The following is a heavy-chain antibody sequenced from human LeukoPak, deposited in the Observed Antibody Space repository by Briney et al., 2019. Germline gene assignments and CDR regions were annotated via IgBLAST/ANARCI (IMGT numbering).Heavy chain of an antibody. Sequence: SETLSLTCAVYGGSFSGYYWSWIRQPPGKGLEWIGEINHSGSTNYNPSLKSRVTISVDTSKNQFSLKLSSVTAADSAVYYCARVSSSDWYNERGAFDIWGQGTMVTVSS. CDR1: GGSFSGYY. J-gene: IGHJ3*02. V-gene: IGHV4-34*01. D-gene: IGHD6-13*01. CDR3: ARVSSSDWYNERGAFDI. CDR2: INHSGST.